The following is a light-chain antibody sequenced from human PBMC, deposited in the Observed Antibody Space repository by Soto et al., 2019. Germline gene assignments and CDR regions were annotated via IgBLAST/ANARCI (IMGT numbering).Light chain of an antibody. V-gene: IGLV2-14*01. CDR2: DVS. Sequence: QSALTQPASVSGSPGQSITISCTGTSSDVGGYNYVSWYQQHPGKAPKLMIYDVSNRPSGVSNRFSGSKSGNTASLTISGLQAEDEADYYCSSYTGSNTRVFGTGTKVTVL. CDR1: SSDVGGYNY. CDR3: SSYTGSNTRV. J-gene: IGLJ1*01.